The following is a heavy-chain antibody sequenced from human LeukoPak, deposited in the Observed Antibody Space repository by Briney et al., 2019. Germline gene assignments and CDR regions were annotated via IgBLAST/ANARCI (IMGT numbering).Heavy chain of an antibody. Sequence: SETLSLTCTVSGGSISSYYWSWIRQPPGKGLEWIGYIYYSGSTNYNPSLKSRVTISVDTSKNQFSLRLSSETAVDTAVYYCARVTGYVMEDYFDYWGQGTLVTVSS. CDR1: GGSISSYY. V-gene: IGHV4-59*01. CDR2: IYYSGST. CDR3: ARVTGYVMEDYFDY. J-gene: IGHJ4*02. D-gene: IGHD6-13*01.